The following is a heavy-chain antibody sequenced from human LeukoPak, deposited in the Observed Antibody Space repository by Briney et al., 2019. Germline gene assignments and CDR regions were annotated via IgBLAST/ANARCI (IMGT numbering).Heavy chain of an antibody. D-gene: IGHD3-3*01. CDR1: GGTFSSYA. CDR3: ARAIGYGFWSGYYGDGFDM. Sequence: ASVKVSCKASGGTFSSYAIGWVRQAPGQGLEWMGWINPNSGGTNYAQKFQGRVTMTRDTSISTAYMELSRLRSDDTAVYYCARAIGYGFWSGYYGDGFDMWGPGTLVPGSS. J-gene: IGHJ3*02. CDR2: INPNSGGT. V-gene: IGHV1-2*02.